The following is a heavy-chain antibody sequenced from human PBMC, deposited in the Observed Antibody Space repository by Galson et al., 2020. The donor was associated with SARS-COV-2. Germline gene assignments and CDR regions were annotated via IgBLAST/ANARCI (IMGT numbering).Heavy chain of an antibody. CDR3: AKDTQPVDTSFDY. Sequence: GGSLRLSCAASGFTFDDYAMHWVRQAPGKGLEWVSGISWNSGSIGYADSVKGRFTISRDNAKNSLYLQMNSLRAEDTALYYCAKDTQPVDTSFDYWGQGTLVTVSS. D-gene: IGHD5-18*01. CDR1: GFTFDDYA. CDR2: ISWNSGSI. J-gene: IGHJ4*02. V-gene: IGHV3-9*01.